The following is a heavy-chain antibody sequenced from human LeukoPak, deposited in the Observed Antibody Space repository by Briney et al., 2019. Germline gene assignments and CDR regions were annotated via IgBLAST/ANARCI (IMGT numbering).Heavy chain of an antibody. CDR1: GASIDTSSYY. CDR3: AIDYGDYPDF. D-gene: IGHD4-17*01. V-gene: IGHV4-39*01. Sequence: SETLSLTCTVSGASIDTSSYYCAWIRQPPGKGLEWIGSIYYSGSTHYNPSLSSRVTISEDRSKNQISVKLRSVTAADTAVYYCAIDYGDYPDFWGQGTLVTVSS. J-gene: IGHJ4*02. CDR2: IYYSGST.